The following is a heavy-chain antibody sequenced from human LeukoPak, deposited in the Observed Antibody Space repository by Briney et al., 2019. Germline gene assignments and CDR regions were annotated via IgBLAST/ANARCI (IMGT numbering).Heavy chain of an antibody. Sequence: GGSLRLSCAVSGFTFSSYWMSWVRQAPGKGLEWVANIKQDGSEKYYVDSVKGRFTISRDNAKNSLYLQMNSLRAEDTAVYYCARDPAGYCSSTSCFGYFDYWGQGTLVTVSS. D-gene: IGHD2-2*01. CDR1: GFTFSSYW. CDR2: IKQDGSEK. J-gene: IGHJ4*02. V-gene: IGHV3-7*03. CDR3: ARDPAGYCSSTSCFGYFDY.